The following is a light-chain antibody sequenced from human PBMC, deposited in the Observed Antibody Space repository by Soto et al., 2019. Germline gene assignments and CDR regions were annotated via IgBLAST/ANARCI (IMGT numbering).Light chain of an antibody. J-gene: IGKJ4*01. CDR3: QQRSNWLT. CDR1: QSVSSY. Sequence: EIVLTQSPATLSLSPGERATLSCRASQSVSSYLAWSHQKPGRAPRLLIYDDSTRATAIPARFSGSGSGTDFTLTISSLEPEDFAVYYCQQRSNWLTFGGGTKVEIK. V-gene: IGKV3-11*01. CDR2: DDS.